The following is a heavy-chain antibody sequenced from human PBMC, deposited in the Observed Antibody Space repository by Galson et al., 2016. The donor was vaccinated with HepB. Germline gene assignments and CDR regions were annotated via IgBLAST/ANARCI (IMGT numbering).Heavy chain of an antibody. CDR1: SGSISSSTYY. J-gene: IGHJ6*02. CDR2: LYYSGST. CDR3: ARCSRSSAYYYYGMDV. D-gene: IGHD6-6*01. V-gene: IGHV4-39*07. Sequence: ETLSLTCAVSSGSISSSTYYWGWIRQPPGKGLEWIGNLYYSGSTYYSPSLKGRVTISVDTSKNQFSLKLSSVTAADTAVYYCARCSRSSAYYYYGMDVWGQGTTVIVSS.